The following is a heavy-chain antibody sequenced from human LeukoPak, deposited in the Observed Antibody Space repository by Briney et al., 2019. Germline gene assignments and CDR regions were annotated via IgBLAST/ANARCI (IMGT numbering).Heavy chain of an antibody. V-gene: IGHV1-69*05. D-gene: IGHD3-22*01. J-gene: IGHJ3*02. Sequence: SVKVSCKASGGTFSSYAISWVRQAPGQGLEWMGGIIPILGTANYAQKFQGRVTITTDESTSTAYMELSSLRSEDTAVYYCARDDSSGSFAGLPFDIWGQGTMVTVSS. CDR1: GGTFSSYA. CDR2: IIPILGTA. CDR3: ARDDSSGSFAGLPFDI.